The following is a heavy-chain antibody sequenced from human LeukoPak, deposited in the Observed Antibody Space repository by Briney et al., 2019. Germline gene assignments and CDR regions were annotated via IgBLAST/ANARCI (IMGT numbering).Heavy chain of an antibody. CDR3: AREGQWLDY. Sequence: SGGSLRLSCAASGFTFSSYAMHWVRQAPGKGLEYVSAINSNGGSTYHANSVKGRFTISRDNSKNTLYLQMGSLRAEDMAVYYCAREGQWLDYWGQGTLVTVSS. CDR1: GFTFSSYA. V-gene: IGHV3-64*01. CDR2: INSNGGST. D-gene: IGHD6-19*01. J-gene: IGHJ4*02.